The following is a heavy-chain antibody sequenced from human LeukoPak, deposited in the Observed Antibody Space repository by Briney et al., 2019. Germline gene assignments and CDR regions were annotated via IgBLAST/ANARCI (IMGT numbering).Heavy chain of an antibody. CDR1: GYTFTSYD. CDR3: ARWDPGANFDI. V-gene: IGHV1-2*04. CDR2: INPNSGGT. Sequence: ASVKVSCKASGYTFTSYDINWVRQAPGQGLEWMGWINPNSGGTNYAQKFQGWVTMTRDTSISTAYMELSRLRSDDTAVYYCARWDPGANFDIWGQGTMVTVSS. J-gene: IGHJ3*02. D-gene: IGHD4/OR15-4a*01.